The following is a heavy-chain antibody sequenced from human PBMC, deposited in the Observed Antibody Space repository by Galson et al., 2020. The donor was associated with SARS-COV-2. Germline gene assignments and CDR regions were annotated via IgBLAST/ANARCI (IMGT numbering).Heavy chain of an antibody. J-gene: IGHJ4*02. V-gene: IGHV4-59*01. D-gene: IGHD6-13*01. Sequence: SETLSLTCSVSGGSISSDCCTWLRQPPGTQLDWIGYICNSGSTNYNPSLKSRVTISVDTSKNQFSLKLNSVTAADTAVYYCVRADSSSWYTSFDYWGQGTLVTVSS. CDR1: GGSISSDC. CDR3: VRADSSSWYTSFDY. CDR2: ICNSGST.